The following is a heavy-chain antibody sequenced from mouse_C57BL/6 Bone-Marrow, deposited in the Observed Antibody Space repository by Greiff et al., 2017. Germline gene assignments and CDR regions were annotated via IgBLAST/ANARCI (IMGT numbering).Heavy chain of an antibody. V-gene: IGHV1-64*01. CDR2: IHPNSGST. CDR1: GYTFTSYW. Sequence: VQLQQPGAELVKPGASVKLSCKASGYTFTSYWMHWVKQRPGQGLEWIGMIHPNSGSTNYNEKFKSKATLTVDKSSSTAYMQLSSLTSEDSAVYYCARRVSTMVTTDDWGQGTTLTVSS. CDR3: ARRVSTMVTTDD. J-gene: IGHJ2*01. D-gene: IGHD2-2*01.